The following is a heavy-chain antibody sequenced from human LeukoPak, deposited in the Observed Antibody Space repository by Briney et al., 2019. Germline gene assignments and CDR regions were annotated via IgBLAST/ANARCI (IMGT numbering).Heavy chain of an antibody. D-gene: IGHD3-10*01. V-gene: IGHV1-2*02. J-gene: IGHJ4*02. Sequence: ASVKVSCKASGYTFTGYYMHWVRQAPGQGLEWMGWINPNSGGTNYAQKFQGRVTMTRDTSISTTYMDLSRLRSDDTAVYYCARDLPMVRGIINDYWGQGTLVTVSS. CDR2: INPNSGGT. CDR3: ARDLPMVRGIINDY. CDR1: GYTFTGYY.